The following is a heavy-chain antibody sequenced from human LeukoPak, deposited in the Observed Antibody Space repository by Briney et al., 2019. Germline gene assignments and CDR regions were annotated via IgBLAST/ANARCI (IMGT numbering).Heavy chain of an antibody. J-gene: IGHJ6*03. V-gene: IGHV4-34*01. CDR3: ARGYFSGFYYMDV. Sequence: PSETLSLTCAVFGGSFSGYYWNWIRQPPGKGLEWIGEINHGGRSNYNPSLKSRVSTSVDTSKNQFSLRLSSVTAADTAVYYCARGYFSGFYYMDVWGKGTTVTVSS. CDR1: GGSFSGYY. CDR2: INHGGRS. D-gene: IGHD3-3*01.